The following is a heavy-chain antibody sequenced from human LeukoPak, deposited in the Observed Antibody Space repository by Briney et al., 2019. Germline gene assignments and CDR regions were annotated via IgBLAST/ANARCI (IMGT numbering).Heavy chain of an antibody. CDR3: AKDLRGYYYGNHYMDV. Sequence: GGSLRLSCAASGSTFTNYAMHWVRQAPGKGLEWVAVTSYDGSNKYYADSVKGRFTISRDSTKNTVYLQMDSLRVGDTAVYYCAKDLRGYYYGNHYMDVWGKGTTVTVSS. CDR1: GSTFTNYA. V-gene: IGHV3-30*04. D-gene: IGHD5-18*01. CDR2: TSYDGSNK. J-gene: IGHJ6*03.